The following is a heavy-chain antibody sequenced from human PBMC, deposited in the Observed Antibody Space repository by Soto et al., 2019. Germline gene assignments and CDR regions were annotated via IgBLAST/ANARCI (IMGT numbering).Heavy chain of an antibody. CDR3: ARGGPDYGDYGMDV. V-gene: IGHV1-69*18. D-gene: IGHD4-17*01. Sequence: QVQLVQSGTGVKKPGSSVKVSCKASGGTLTSYVINWVRQAPGQGLGWMGRVIPIFATGDHAQKFQGRVTISADDSASTVYMELSSLRSEDTAVCYCARGGPDYGDYGMDVWGEGTTFAV. CDR2: VIPIFATG. J-gene: IGHJ6*02. CDR1: GGTLTSYV.